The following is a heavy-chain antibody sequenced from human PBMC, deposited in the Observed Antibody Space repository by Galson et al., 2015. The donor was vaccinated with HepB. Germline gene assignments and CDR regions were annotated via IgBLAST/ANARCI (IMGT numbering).Heavy chain of an antibody. CDR2: ISWNSGSI. D-gene: IGHD4-17*01. Sequence: GFTFDDYAMHWVRQAPGKGLEWVSGISWNSGSIGYADSVKGRFTISRDNAKNSLYLQMNSLRAEDTALYYCAKDGYGDGDYYYYGMDVWGQGTTVTVSS. V-gene: IGHV3-9*01. J-gene: IGHJ6*02. CDR3: AKDGYGDGDYYYYGMDV. CDR1: GFTFDDYA.